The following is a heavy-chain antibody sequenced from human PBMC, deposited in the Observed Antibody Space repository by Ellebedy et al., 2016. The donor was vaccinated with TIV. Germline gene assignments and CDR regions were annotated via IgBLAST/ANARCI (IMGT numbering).Heavy chain of an antibody. J-gene: IGHJ6*02. CDR3: ARDGLSDYYGMDV. Sequence: SETLSLXXTVSGGSVSSGSYYWSWIRQPPGKGLEWIGYIYYSGSTNYNPSLKSRVTISVDTSKNQFSLKLSSVTAADTAVYYCARDGLSDYYGMDVWGQGTTVTVSS. D-gene: IGHD2-2*01. CDR2: IYYSGST. CDR1: GGSVSSGSYY. V-gene: IGHV4-61*01.